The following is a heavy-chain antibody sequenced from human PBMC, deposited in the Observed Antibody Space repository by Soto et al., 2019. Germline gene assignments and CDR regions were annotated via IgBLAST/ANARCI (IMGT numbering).Heavy chain of an antibody. CDR2: ISAYNGNT. V-gene: IGHV1-18*01. CDR1: GYTFTSYG. CDR3: VTVPVAGPRIGAFDI. D-gene: IGHD6-19*01. Sequence: ASVKVSCKASGYTFTSYGISWVRQAPGQGLEWMGWISAYNGNTNYAQKLQGRVTMTTDTSTSTAYMELRSLRSDDTAVYYCVTVPVAGPRIGAFDIWGQGTMVTVSS. J-gene: IGHJ3*02.